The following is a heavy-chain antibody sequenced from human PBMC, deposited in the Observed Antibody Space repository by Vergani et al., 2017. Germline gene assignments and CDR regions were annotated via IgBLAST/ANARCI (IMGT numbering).Heavy chain of an antibody. D-gene: IGHD3-9*01. J-gene: IGHJ4*02. Sequence: QVQVVQSGAEVKKSGASVKVSCKTSGYTFSNYYMHWVRQAPGQGLEWMGIINPSGGHTNYAQKFQGRVTMTRDTSTSTGYMELSSLRSEDTAIYYCAREDYGILTGYRYWGQGTLVTVSA. CDR1: GYTFSNYY. V-gene: IGHV1-46*03. CDR2: INPSGGHT. CDR3: AREDYGILTGYRY.